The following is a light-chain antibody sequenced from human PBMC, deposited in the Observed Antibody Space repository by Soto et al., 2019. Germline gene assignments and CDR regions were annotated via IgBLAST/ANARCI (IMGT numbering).Light chain of an antibody. CDR3: QQHANWPPFT. Sequence: EMALTQSPATLSLSPGERATLSCRASQRLNRNLAWYQQKPGQAPRLLIYDVSDRATGIPARFSGSGSETDFTLTISSLEPEDSGVYYCQQHANWPPFTFGPGTKVEIK. J-gene: IGKJ3*01. CDR1: QRLNRN. CDR2: DVS. V-gene: IGKV3-11*01.